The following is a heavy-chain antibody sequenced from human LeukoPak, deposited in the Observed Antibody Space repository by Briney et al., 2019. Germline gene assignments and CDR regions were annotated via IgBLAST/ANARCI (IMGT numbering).Heavy chain of an antibody. CDR1: AGSINSGDYH. Sequence: SQTLSLTCTVSAGSINSGDYHWSWIRQPAGKGLEWIGRIYSPGTNYNYNPSLKSRVTISIDTSKNQFSLKLTSVTAADTAVYYCARGIGTSYDSSRDAFDIWGQGTMVTVSS. J-gene: IGHJ3*02. D-gene: IGHD3-22*01. CDR3: ARGIGTSYDSSRDAFDI. CDR2: IYSPGTN. V-gene: IGHV4-61*02.